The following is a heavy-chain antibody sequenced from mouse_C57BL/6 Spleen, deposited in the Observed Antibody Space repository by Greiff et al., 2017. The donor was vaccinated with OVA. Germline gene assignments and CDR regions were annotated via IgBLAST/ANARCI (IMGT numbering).Heavy chain of an antibody. Sequence: VQLQQSGPELVKPGASVKISCKASGYTFTDYYLNWVKQSHGKSLEWIGDINPNNGGTSYNQKFKGKATLTVDKSSSTAYMELRSLTSEDSAVYYCARSGYDGGSVDYWGQGATLTVSS. CDR1: GYTFTDYY. D-gene: IGHD2-2*01. CDR2: INPNNGGT. CDR3: ARSGYDGGSVDY. V-gene: IGHV1-26*01. J-gene: IGHJ2*01.